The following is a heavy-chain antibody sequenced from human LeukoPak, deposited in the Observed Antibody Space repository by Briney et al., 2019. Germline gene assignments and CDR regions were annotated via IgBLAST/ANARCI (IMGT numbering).Heavy chain of an antibody. D-gene: IGHD6-13*01. CDR1: GFTFSDSY. Sequence: GGSLRLSCAASGFTFSDSYMTWIRQAPGKGLELLSYISGSSSDVNYIDSVRGRFTISRDNAKNSLYLQMNSLRAEDTAVYYCARGGRGIAAGFDYWGQGTLVTVSS. CDR3: ARGGRGIAAGFDY. CDR2: ISGSSSDV. J-gene: IGHJ4*02. V-gene: IGHV3-11*04.